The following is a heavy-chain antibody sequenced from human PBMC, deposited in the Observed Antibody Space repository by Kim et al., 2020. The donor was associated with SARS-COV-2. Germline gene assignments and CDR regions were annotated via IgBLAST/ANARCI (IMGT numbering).Heavy chain of an antibody. J-gene: IGHJ4*02. CDR3: AKDYDFYDRSGYPGDY. Sequence: ESVNGQFTISRDNSKNTLYLQLSSLRTEDTALYYCAKDYDFYDRSGYPGDYWGQGTLVTVSS. D-gene: IGHD3-22*01. V-gene: IGHV3-30*02.